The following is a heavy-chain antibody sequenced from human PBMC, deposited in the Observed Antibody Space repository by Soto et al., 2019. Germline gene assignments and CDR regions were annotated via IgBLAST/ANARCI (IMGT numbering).Heavy chain of an antibody. Sequence: SVKVSCKASGCTFSSYAISWVRQAPGQGLEWMGWISPIFGTANYAQKFQGRVTITADESTSTAYMELSSLRSEDTAVYYCASNSYDSSGYYYVRPPPYYYYGMDVWGQGTTVTVSS. CDR2: ISPIFGTA. J-gene: IGHJ6*02. V-gene: IGHV1-69*13. D-gene: IGHD3-22*01. CDR1: GCTFSSYA. CDR3: ASNSYDSSGYYYVRPPPYYYYGMDV.